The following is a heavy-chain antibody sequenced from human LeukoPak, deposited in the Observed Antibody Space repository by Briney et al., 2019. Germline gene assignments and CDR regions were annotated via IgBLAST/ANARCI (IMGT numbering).Heavy chain of an antibody. CDR2: IYHSGST. J-gene: IGHJ5*02. Sequence: SETLSLTCSVSGYSISSGYYWGWIRQPQGKGLEWIGSIYHSGSTYYNPSLKSRVTISVDTSKNQFSLQLSPVTAADTAVYYCARRGYGGFDPWGQGTLVTVSS. V-gene: IGHV4-38-2*01. D-gene: IGHD4-17*01. CDR3: ARRGYGGFDP. CDR1: GYSISSGYY.